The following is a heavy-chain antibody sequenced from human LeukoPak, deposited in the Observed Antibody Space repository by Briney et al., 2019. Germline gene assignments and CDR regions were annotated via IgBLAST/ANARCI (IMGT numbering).Heavy chain of an antibody. J-gene: IGHJ4*02. V-gene: IGHV4-39*07. CDR3: AARTNYVKGDY. Sequence: PSETLSLTCTVSGGSISSGGYYWSWIRQPPGKGLEWIGEINHDGSTNYNPSLKSRVTISVDTSKNQFSLKLRSVTAADTAVYYCAARTNYVKGDYWGQGTLVTVSS. D-gene: IGHD1-7*01. CDR2: INHDGST. CDR1: GGSISSGGYY.